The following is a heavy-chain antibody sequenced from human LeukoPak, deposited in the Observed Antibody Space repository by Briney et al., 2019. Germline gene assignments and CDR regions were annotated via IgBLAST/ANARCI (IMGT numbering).Heavy chain of an antibody. CDR1: GFTFGDYA. D-gene: IGHD1-26*01. CDR2: IRSKAYGGTT. J-gene: IGHJ4*02. Sequence: GGSLRLSCTASGFTFGDYAMSWVRQAPGKGLEWVGFIRSKAYGGTTEYAASVKGRFTISRDDSKSIAYQQMNSLKTEDTAVYYCTREFSRYSGSYCNYWGQGTLVTVSS. V-gene: IGHV3-49*04. CDR3: TREFSRYSGSYCNY.